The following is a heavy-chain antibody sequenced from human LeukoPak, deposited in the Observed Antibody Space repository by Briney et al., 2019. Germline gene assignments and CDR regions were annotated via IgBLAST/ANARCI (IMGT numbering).Heavy chain of an antibody. Sequence: GASVKVSCKASGYTFTSYSLHWVRQAPGQGLEWMGIINPNGGSTSYAQRFQGRVTMTRDTSTSTVYMELSSLRSEDTAVYYCARDLYYYDSSGYSHFDYWGQGTLVTVSS. D-gene: IGHD3-22*01. CDR3: ARDLYYYDSSGYSHFDY. CDR2: INPNGGST. CDR1: GYTFTSYS. J-gene: IGHJ4*02. V-gene: IGHV1-46*01.